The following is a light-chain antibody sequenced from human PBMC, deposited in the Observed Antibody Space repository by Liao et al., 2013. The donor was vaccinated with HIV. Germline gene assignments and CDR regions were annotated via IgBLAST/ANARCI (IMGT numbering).Light chain of an antibody. CDR1: KLGDKY. Sequence: SYELTQPPSVSVSPGQTASITCSGDKLGDKYACWYQQKPGQSPVVVIYQDSKRPSGIPERFSGSNSGNTATLTISGTQAMDEADYYCQAWDSRTFYVFGTGTKVTVL. V-gene: IGLV3-1*01. CDR3: QAWDSRTFYV. CDR2: QDS. J-gene: IGLJ1*01.